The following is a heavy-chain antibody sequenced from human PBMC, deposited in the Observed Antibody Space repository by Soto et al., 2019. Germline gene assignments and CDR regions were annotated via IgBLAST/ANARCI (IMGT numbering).Heavy chain of an antibody. D-gene: IGHD1-26*01. CDR3: AKGLLAIVGTTLPRDAFNI. V-gene: IGHV3-30*18. J-gene: IGHJ3*02. Sequence: HPGGSLRLSCAASGFSFTTYDMHWVRQAAGKGPEWVAVISHDGSYKYYGDAVKGRFTISRDTSKNAEYLEMNSLRPEDTAVYYCAKGLLAIVGTTLPRDAFNIWGQGTMVTVSS. CDR1: GFSFTTYD. CDR2: ISHDGSYK.